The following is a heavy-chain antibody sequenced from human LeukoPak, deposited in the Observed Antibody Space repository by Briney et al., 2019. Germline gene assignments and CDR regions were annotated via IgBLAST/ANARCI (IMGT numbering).Heavy chain of an antibody. J-gene: IGHJ5*02. Sequence: PGGSLRLSCAASGFTFSSYAMSWVRQAPGKGLEWVSFIGGSGGSTYYADSVKGRFTISRDNSKNTLYLQVNNLGAEDTAIDYCAKFFGVVFERGCYFGPWGQGTLVNVSS. CDR2: IGGSGGST. V-gene: IGHV3-23*01. CDR3: AKFFGVVFERGCYFGP. D-gene: IGHD3-3*01. CDR1: GFTFSSYA.